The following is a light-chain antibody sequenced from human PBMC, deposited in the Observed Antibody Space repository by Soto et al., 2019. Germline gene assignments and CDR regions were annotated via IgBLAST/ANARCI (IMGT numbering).Light chain of an antibody. CDR1: QSLLHSNGYNY. CDR2: LGS. V-gene: IGKV2-28*01. Sequence: DGLLTQSLLSLPVTPVEPASISCRSSQSLLHSNGYNYADLYLQKPGQSPQLLIYLGSNRAAGVPDRFSGSGSGTDFTLKISRVEAEDVGVYYCMQALELRTFGQGTKVDIK. J-gene: IGKJ1*01. CDR3: MQALELRT.